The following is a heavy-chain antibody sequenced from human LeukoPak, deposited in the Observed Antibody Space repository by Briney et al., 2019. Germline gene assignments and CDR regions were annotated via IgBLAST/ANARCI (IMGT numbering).Heavy chain of an antibody. J-gene: IGHJ5*02. V-gene: IGHV3-30-3*01. Sequence: GGSLRLSWVASGFSLSNFQMYWVRQAPGKGLEWVSIISLDGSTEFYADSVKGRFTISRDTASNTMHLEMNNLRIEDTAVYYCMRDYMGWFDPWGQGSLVTVSS. CDR1: GFSLSNFQ. CDR3: MRDYMGWFDP. CDR2: ISLDGSTE. D-gene: IGHD3-10*01.